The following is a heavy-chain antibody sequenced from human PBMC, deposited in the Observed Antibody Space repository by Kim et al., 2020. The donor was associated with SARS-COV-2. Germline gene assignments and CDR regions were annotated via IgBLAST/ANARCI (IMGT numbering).Heavy chain of an antibody. Sequence: GGSLRLSCAASGFTFSSSGMHWVRQAPGKGLEWVAVISYDGSNKYYADSVKGRFTISRDNSKNTLYLQMNSLRAEDTAVYYCAKDGGAYSSGWNIYYYYMDVWGKGTTVTVSS. CDR2: ISYDGSNK. V-gene: IGHV3-30*18. D-gene: IGHD6-19*01. J-gene: IGHJ6*03. CDR1: GFTFSSSG. CDR3: AKDGGAYSSGWNIYYYYMDV.